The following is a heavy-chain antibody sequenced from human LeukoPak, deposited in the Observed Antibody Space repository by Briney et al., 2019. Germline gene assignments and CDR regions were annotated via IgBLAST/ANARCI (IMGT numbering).Heavy chain of an antibody. J-gene: IGHJ4*02. CDR3: ASGGAANQKKRGNWNRLGGLGY. CDR1: GGSISSSSYY. CDR2: IYYRGST. Sequence: SETLSLTCTVSGGSISSSSYYWGWIRQPPGKGLEWIGSIYYRGSTYYNPSLKSRVTISVDTSKNQFSLKLSSVTAADTAVYYCASGGAANQKKRGNWNRLGGLGYWGQGTLVTVSS. V-gene: IGHV4-39*07. D-gene: IGHD1-1*01.